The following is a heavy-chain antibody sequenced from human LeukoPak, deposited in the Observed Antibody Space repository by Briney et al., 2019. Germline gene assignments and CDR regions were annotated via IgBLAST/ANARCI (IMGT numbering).Heavy chain of an antibody. J-gene: IGHJ4*02. D-gene: IGHD4-11*01. Sequence: SGPTLVNPTQTLTLTCTFSGFSLSTSGMCVTWIRQPPGKALEWLARIDWDDDKSYSTSLKTRLTISKDTSKNQVVLTMTNMDPVDTATYYCARMRAYSNVYYFDYWGQGTLVTVSS. CDR1: GFSLSTSGMC. CDR2: IDWDDDK. V-gene: IGHV2-70*11. CDR3: ARMRAYSNVYYFDY.